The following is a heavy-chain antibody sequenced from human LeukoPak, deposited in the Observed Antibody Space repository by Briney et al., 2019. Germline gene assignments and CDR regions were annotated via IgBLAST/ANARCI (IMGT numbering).Heavy chain of an antibody. J-gene: IGHJ4*02. CDR2: IYYSGST. CDR1: GGSISSYY. Sequence: SETLSLTCTVSGGSISSYYWGWIRQPPGKGLEWIGYIYYSGSTNYNPSLKSRVTISVDTSKNQFSLKLSSVTAADTAVYYCARGLRGAGPGILDYWGQGTLVTVSS. CDR3: ARGLRGAGPGILDY. V-gene: IGHV4-59*08. D-gene: IGHD6-19*01.